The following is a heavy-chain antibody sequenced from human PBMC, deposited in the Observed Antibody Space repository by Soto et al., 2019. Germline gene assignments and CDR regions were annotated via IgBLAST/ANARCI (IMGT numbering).Heavy chain of an antibody. D-gene: IGHD6-13*01. J-gene: IGHJ4*02. CDR1: GGSISSSSYY. Sequence: QLQLQESGPGLVKPSETLSLTCTVSGGSISSSSYYWGWIRQPPGKGLEWIGSIYYSGSTYYNPSLKSRVTISVDTSKNQFSLKLSSVTAADTAVYYCARGIAAPYYYPRLFDYWGQGTLVTVSS. CDR3: ARGIAAPYYYPRLFDY. CDR2: IYYSGST. V-gene: IGHV4-39*01.